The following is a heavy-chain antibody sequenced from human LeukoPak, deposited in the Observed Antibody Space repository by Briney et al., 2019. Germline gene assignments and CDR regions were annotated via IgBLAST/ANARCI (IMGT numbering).Heavy chain of an antibody. D-gene: IGHD4-17*01. CDR2: ISSSSSYI. Sequence: PGGSLRLSCAASGFTFSSYSMNWVRQAPGEGLEWVSSISSSSSYIYYADSVKGRFTISRDNAKNSLYLQMNSLRAEDTAVYYCARVVNGDYVYYYYGMDVWGQGTTVTVSS. V-gene: IGHV3-21*01. CDR3: ARVVNGDYVYYYYGMDV. J-gene: IGHJ6*02. CDR1: GFTFSSYS.